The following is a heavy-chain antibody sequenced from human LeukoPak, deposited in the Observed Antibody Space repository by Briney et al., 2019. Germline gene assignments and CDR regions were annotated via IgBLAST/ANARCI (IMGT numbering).Heavy chain of an antibody. V-gene: IGHV4-61*02. Sequence: SQTLSLTCTVSGGSISSGSYYWSWIRQPAGKGLEWIGRIYTSGSTYYNPSLKSRVTISVDTSKNQFSLKLSSVTAADTAVYYCAEGCSNTNCHGNAFDIWGQGTMVTVSS. CDR2: IYTSGST. D-gene: IGHD2-2*01. CDR3: AEGCSNTNCHGNAFDI. CDR1: GGSISSGSYY. J-gene: IGHJ3*02.